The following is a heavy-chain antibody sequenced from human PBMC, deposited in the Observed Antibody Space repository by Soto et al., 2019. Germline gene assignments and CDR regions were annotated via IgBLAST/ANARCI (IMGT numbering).Heavy chain of an antibody. CDR1: GYTFTGYY. CDR3: ARSLSTIGSRPDY. D-gene: IGHD6-6*01. Sequence: ASVKVSCKTSGYTFTGYYIHWVRQAPGQGLEWVGWINPNRGDAKYAQKFQGRVTMTRDPSTAYMQLSTLSSDDTAVYYCARSLSTIGSRPDYWGQGTLVTVSS. V-gene: IGHV1-2*02. J-gene: IGHJ4*02. CDR2: INPNRGDA.